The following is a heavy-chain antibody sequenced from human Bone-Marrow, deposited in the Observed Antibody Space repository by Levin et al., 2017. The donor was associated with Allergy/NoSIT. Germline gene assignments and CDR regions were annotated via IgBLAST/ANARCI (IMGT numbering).Heavy chain of an antibody. V-gene: IGHV3-23*01. CDR2: ITDIENT. CDR3: AKPTKRLRNYYYDNGV. Sequence: GESLKISCRASGFTFSSYAMTWVRQAPGKGLEWVSSITDIENTYYSVSVKGRFTISRDNSKDTVYVQMNRLRVEDTAVYYCAKPTKRLRNYYYDNGVWAWGLRSPSP. CDR1: GFTFSSYA. J-gene: IGHJ6*02. D-gene: IGHD6-25*01.